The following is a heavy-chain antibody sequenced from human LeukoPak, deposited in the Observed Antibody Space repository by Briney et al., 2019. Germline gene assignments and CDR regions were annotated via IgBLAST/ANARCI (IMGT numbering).Heavy chain of an antibody. J-gene: IGHJ6*02. CDR1: GFTFSSYG. Sequence: PGGSLRLSCAASGFTFSSYGMHWVRQAPGKGLEWVAVISYDGSNKYYADSVKGRFTISRDNSKNTLYLQMNSLRAEDTAVYYCAKDHIAVAGLTPGDRDDYYYGMDVWGQGTAVTVSS. V-gene: IGHV3-30*18. CDR2: ISYDGSNK. CDR3: AKDHIAVAGLTPGDRDDYYYGMDV. D-gene: IGHD6-19*01.